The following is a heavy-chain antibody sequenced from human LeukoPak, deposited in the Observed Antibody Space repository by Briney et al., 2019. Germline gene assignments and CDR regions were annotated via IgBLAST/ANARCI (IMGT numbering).Heavy chain of an antibody. D-gene: IGHD6-13*01. V-gene: IGHV3-9*01. CDR3: AKGPDSSSWRFYFDY. J-gene: IGHJ4*02. CDR1: GFTFDDYA. Sequence: GRSLRLSCAASGFTFDDYAMHWVRQAPGKGLELVSGISWNSGSIGYADSVKGRFTISRDNAKNSLYLQMNSLRAEDTALYYCAKGPDSSSWRFYFDYWGQGTLVTVSS. CDR2: ISWNSGSI.